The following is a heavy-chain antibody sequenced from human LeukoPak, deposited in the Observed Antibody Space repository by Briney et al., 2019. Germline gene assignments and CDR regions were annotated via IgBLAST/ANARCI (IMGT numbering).Heavy chain of an antibody. D-gene: IGHD4-17*01. V-gene: IGHV3-66*01. J-gene: IGHJ4*02. Sequence: GGSLRPSCAVSGFTVSSNYMSWVRQAPGKGLEWVSVIHSGGSTYYADSVTGRFTVSRDNSKNTVFLQMNSLRAGDTAVYYCVGATGFGYWGQGTLVTVSS. CDR1: GFTVSSNY. CDR3: VGATGFGY. CDR2: IHSGGST.